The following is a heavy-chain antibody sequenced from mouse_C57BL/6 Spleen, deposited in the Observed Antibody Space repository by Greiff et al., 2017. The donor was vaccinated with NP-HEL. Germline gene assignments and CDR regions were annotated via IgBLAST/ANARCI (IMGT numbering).Heavy chain of an antibody. J-gene: IGHJ4*01. CDR2: ISSGSSTI. V-gene: IGHV5-17*01. CDR1: GFTFSDYG. D-gene: IGHD2-5*01. Sequence: EVMLVESGGGLVKPGGSLKLSCAASGFTFSDYGMHWVRQAPEKGLEWVAYISSGSSTIYYADTVKGRFTISRDNAKNTLFLQMTSLRSEDTAMYYCASYSNYGYAMDYWGQGTSVTVSS. CDR3: ASYSNYGYAMDY.